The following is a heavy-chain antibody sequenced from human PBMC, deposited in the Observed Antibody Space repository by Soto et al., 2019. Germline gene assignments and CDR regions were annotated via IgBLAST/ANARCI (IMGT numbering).Heavy chain of an antibody. CDR3: AKNPWGDYGEANEDCYFDL. D-gene: IGHD4-17*01. J-gene: IGHJ2*01. CDR2: ISYDGSNK. Sequence: GGSLRLPCAASGFTFSSHGMHWVRQAPGKGLEWVAVISYDGSNKYYADSVKGRFTISRDNSKNTLYLQMNSLRAEDTAVYYCAKNPWGDYGEANEDCYFDLWGRGTLVTVSS. V-gene: IGHV3-30*18. CDR1: GFTFSSHG.